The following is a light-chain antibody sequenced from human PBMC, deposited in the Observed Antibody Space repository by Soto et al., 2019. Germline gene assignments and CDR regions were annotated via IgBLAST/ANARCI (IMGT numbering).Light chain of an antibody. Sequence: QSGLTQPRSVSGSPGQSVTMSCTRTSSDVANYKYVSWYQQHPGKAPKLMIYDVNKRPSGVPYRFSGSKSGNTASLTISGLQAEDEAHYYCCSYPGTYTRVFGTRTKVTVL. J-gene: IGLJ1*01. CDR1: SSDVANYKY. V-gene: IGLV2-11*01. CDR2: DVN. CDR3: CSYPGTYTRV.